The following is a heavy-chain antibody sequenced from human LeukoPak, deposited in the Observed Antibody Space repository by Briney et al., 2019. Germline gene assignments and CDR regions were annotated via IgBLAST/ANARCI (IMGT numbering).Heavy chain of an antibody. V-gene: IGHV4-34*01. D-gene: IGHD2-2*02. Sequence: PSETLSLTCAVYGGSFSGYYWSWIRQPPGKGLEWIGEINHSGSTNYNPSLKSRVTISVDTSKNQFSLKLNSVTAADTAVYYCARVRRYCSSTSCYTRTGEFDYWGQGTLVTVSS. CDR2: INHSGST. J-gene: IGHJ4*02. CDR1: GGSFSGYY. CDR3: ARVRRYCSSTSCYTRTGEFDY.